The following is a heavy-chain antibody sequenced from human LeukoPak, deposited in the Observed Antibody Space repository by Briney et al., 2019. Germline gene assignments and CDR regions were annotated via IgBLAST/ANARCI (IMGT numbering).Heavy chain of an antibody. CDR3: ARVVAARLYYYYYYYMDV. CDR2: IYSGGST. V-gene: IGHV3-66*02. J-gene: IGHJ6*03. Sequence: GGSLRLSCAASGFTVSSNYMSWVRQAPGKGLEWVSVIYSGGSTYYADSVKGRFTISRDNSKNTLYLQMNSLRAEDTAVYYCARVVAARLYYYYYYYMDVWGKGTTVTVSS. D-gene: IGHD6-6*01. CDR1: GFTVSSNY.